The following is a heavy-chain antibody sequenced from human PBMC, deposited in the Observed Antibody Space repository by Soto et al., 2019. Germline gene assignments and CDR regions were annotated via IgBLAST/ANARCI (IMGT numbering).Heavy chain of an antibody. CDR1: GYNFTSYW. CDR3: ERCSSWYQDYYYGMAV. CDR2: IYPGDSDT. V-gene: IGHV5-51*01. J-gene: IGHJ6*02. D-gene: IGHD6-13*01. Sequence: DSLKISCKGSGYNFTSYWIGWVRQMPGKGLEWMGIIYPGDSDTRYSPSFQGQVTISADKSISTAYLQWSSLKASDTAMYYCERCSSWYQDYYYGMAVWGQGTTGTVS.